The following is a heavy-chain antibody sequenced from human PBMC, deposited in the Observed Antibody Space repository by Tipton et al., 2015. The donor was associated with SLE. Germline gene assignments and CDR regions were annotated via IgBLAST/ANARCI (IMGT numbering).Heavy chain of an antibody. CDR3: ARGRDLPH. CDR2: INHSGRT. J-gene: IGHJ4*02. V-gene: IGHV4-39*01. CDR1: GGSIRSTSYY. Sequence: TLSLTCTVSGGSIRSTSYYWGWIRQPPGKGLEWIGEINHSGRTNYIPTLKSRVTISKDTTKNQFSLKLTSVTAADTAVYYCARGRDLPHWGQGTLVTVSS.